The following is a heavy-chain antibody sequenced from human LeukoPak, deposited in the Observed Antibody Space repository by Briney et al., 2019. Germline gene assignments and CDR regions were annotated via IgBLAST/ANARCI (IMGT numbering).Heavy chain of an antibody. CDR2: IIPIFGTA. Sequence: SVKVSCKASGGTFSSYAISWVRQAPGQGLEWMGGIIPIFGTAKYAQKCQGRVTITAGEPTSTAYMELSSLRSEDTAVYYCARAGGGPIAARFDYWGQGTLVTVSS. CDR1: GGTFSSYA. D-gene: IGHD6-6*01. CDR3: ARAGGGPIAARFDY. V-gene: IGHV1-69*13. J-gene: IGHJ4*02.